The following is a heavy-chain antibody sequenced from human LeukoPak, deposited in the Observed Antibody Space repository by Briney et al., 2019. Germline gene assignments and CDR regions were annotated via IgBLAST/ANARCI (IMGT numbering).Heavy chain of an antibody. Sequence: SETLSLTCTVSGGSISSGSYYWSWIRQPAGKGLEWIGRIYTSGSTNYNPSLKSRVTISVDTSKNQFSLKLSSVTAADTAVYYCARGGRERDYWGQGTLVIVSS. CDR1: GGSISSGSYY. CDR2: IYTSGST. CDR3: ARGGRERDY. J-gene: IGHJ4*02. V-gene: IGHV4-61*02.